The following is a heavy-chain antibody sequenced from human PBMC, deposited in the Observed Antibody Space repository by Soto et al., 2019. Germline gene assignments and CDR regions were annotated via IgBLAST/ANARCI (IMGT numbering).Heavy chain of an antibody. J-gene: IGHJ5*02. V-gene: IGHV2-5*02. CDR1: GFSLSTSGVG. CDR3: AHRPYGSGIFSSGWFDP. D-gene: IGHD3-10*01. Sequence: QITLKESGPTLVKPTQTLTLTCTFSGFSLSTSGVGVGWIRQPPGKALEWLALIYWDDDKRYSPSLKSRLTITKDTSKNQVVITMTNMDPVDTATYYCAHRPYGSGIFSSGWFDPWGQGTLVTVSS. CDR2: IYWDDDK.